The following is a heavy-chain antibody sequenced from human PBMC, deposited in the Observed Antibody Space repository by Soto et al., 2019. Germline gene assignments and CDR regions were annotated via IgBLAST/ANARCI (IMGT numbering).Heavy chain of an antibody. D-gene: IGHD6-19*01. CDR1: GGSVSSGSYY. CDR3: ARSFGWYAFDQ. V-gene: IGHV4-61*01. J-gene: IGHJ4*02. Sequence: SETLSLTCTVSGGSVSSGSYYWSWIRQPPGKGLEWIGYIYYSGSTNYNPSLKSRVTTSVDKSKNQFSLNLSSVTAADTAVYFCARSFGWYAFDQWGQGTLVTVSS. CDR2: IYYSGST.